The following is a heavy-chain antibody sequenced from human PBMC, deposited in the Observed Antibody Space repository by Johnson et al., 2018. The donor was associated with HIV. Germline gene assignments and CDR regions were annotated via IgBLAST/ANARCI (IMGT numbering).Heavy chain of an antibody. V-gene: IGHV3-11*04. D-gene: IGHD3-22*01. Sequence: QMLLVESGGGLVKPGGSLRLSCAASAFTFSDYYMTWMRQAPGKGLEWVSYISSSGSTIYYADSVKGRFTISRENAKNYLYLQMNSLRAGDTAVYYCARVSSGGAFDIWGQGTMVTVSS. CDR1: AFTFSDYY. J-gene: IGHJ3*02. CDR2: ISSSGSTI. CDR3: ARVSSGGAFDI.